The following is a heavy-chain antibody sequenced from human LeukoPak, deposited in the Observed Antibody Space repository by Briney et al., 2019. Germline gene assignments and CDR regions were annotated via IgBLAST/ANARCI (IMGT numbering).Heavy chain of an antibody. D-gene: IGHD3-22*01. CDR2: IYYSGST. CDR1: GGSISSSSYY. J-gene: IGHJ4*02. Sequence: SETQSLTCTVSGGSISSSSYYWGWIRQPPGKGLEWIGNIYYSGSTYYIPSLKSRVTISVDTSKNQFSLRLSSVTAADTAVYYCARVTGYMIEDYFDYWGQGTLVTVSS. CDR3: ARVTGYMIEDYFDY. V-gene: IGHV4-39*07.